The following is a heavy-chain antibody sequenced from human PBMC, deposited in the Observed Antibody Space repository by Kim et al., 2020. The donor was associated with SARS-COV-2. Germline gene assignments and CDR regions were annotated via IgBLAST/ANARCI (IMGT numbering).Heavy chain of an antibody. Sequence: GGSLRLSCAASGFTFSSYSMNWVRQAPGKGLEWVSYISSSSSTIYYADSVKGRFTISRDNAKNSLYLQMNSLRDEDTAVYYCARDCLGGSSTSCYPFDYWGQGTLVTVSS. CDR2: ISSSSSTI. J-gene: IGHJ4*02. D-gene: IGHD2-2*01. CDR3: ARDCLGGSSTSCYPFDY. CDR1: GFTFSSYS. V-gene: IGHV3-48*02.